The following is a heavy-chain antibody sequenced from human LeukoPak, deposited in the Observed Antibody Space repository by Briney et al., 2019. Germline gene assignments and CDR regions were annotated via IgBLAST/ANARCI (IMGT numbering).Heavy chain of an antibody. J-gene: IGHJ4*02. V-gene: IGHV4-59*01. Sequence: SETLSLTCTVSGGSISSYYWSWIRQPPGKGLEWIGYIYYSGSTNYNPSLKSRVTISVDTSKNQFSLKLSSVTAADMAVYYCARSLRWSGYLDPNAAGFDYWGQGTLVTVSS. CDR2: IYYSGST. D-gene: IGHD3-3*01. CDR3: ARSLRWSGYLDPNAAGFDY. CDR1: GGSISSYY.